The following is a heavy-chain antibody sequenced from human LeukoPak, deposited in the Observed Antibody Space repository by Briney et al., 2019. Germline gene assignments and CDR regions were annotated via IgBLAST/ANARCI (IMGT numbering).Heavy chain of an antibody. Sequence: PGRSLRLSCAASGFTFDDYAMHWVRQAPGKGLEWVSGISWNSGSIGYADSVKGRFTISRDNAKNSLYLQMNSLRAEDTALYYCAKFSNWFDPWGQGTLVTVSS. V-gene: IGHV3-9*01. J-gene: IGHJ5*02. CDR3: AKFSNWFDP. CDR2: ISWNSGSI. CDR1: GFTFDDYA.